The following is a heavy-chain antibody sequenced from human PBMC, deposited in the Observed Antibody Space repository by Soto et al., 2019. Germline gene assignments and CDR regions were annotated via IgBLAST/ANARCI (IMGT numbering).Heavy chain of an antibody. CDR2: IDPSDSYT. CDR1: GYSFTSYW. V-gene: IGHV5-10-1*01. J-gene: IGHJ6*02. D-gene: IGHD3-9*01. Sequence: PGESLKISCKGSGYSFTSYWISWVRQMPGKGLEWMGRIDPSDSYTNYSPSFQGHVTISADKSISTAYLQWSSLKASDTAVYYCARHFFPRTYFGNPNYYYYGMDVWGQGTTVTVSS. CDR3: ARHFFPRTYFGNPNYYYYGMDV.